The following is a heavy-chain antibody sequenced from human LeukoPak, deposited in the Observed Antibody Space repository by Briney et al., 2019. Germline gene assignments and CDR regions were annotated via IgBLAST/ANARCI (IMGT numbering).Heavy chain of an antibody. CDR1: GGFISSSSYY. CDR2: IYYSGST. CDR3: ARHQTVLLWFGESGPIDY. V-gene: IGHV4-39*01. D-gene: IGHD3-10*01. Sequence: SETLSLTCTVSGGFISSSSYYWGWIRQPPGKGLEWIGSIYYSGSTYYNPSLKSRVTISVDTSKNQFSLKLSSVTAADTAVYYCARHQTVLLWFGESGPIDYWGQGTLVTVSS. J-gene: IGHJ4*02.